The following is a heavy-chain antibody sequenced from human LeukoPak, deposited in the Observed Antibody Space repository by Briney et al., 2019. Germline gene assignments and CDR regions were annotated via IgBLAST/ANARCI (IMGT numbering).Heavy chain of an antibody. CDR1: EYTFIGYY. Sequence: ASVKVSCKASEYTFIGYYMHWVRQAPGQGLEWMGWINPRSGGTNYAEKFQGRVSMTRDTSINTAYMELRRLRSGDTAVYYCARGDNAAHFFDFWGQGSLVTVSS. CDR2: INPRSGGT. CDR3: ARGDNAAHFFDF. J-gene: IGHJ4*02. V-gene: IGHV1-2*02. D-gene: IGHD2-2*01.